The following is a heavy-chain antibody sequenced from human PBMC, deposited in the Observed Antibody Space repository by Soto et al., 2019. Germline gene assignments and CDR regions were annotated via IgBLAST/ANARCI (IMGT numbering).Heavy chain of an antibody. D-gene: IGHD3-9*01. CDR2: IYYSGST. Sequence: SETLSLTCTVSGGSISSYYWSWIRQPRGKGLEWIGYIYYSGSTNYNPSLKSRVTISVDTSKNQFSLKLSSVTAAGTAVYYCARELRYFARLLYNWFDPWGQGTLVTVSS. V-gene: IGHV4-59*01. J-gene: IGHJ5*02. CDR1: GGSISSYY. CDR3: ARELRYFARLLYNWFDP.